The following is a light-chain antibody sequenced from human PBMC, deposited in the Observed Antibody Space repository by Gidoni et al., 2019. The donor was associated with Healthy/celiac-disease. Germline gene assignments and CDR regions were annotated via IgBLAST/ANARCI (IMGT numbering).Light chain of an antibody. CDR2: DVS. V-gene: IGLV2-14*01. CDR1: SSDVGGYNY. Sequence: QSALTQPASVSGSPGQSITISCTGTSSDVGGYNYGSWYQQHPGKAPKLMIYDVSNRPSGVSNRFSGSKSGNTASLTISGLQAEDEADYYCSSYTSSSTDVVFGGGTKLTGL. J-gene: IGLJ2*01. CDR3: SSYTSSSTDVV.